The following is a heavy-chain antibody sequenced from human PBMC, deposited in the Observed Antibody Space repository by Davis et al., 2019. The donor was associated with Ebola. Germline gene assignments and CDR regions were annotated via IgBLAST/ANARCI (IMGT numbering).Heavy chain of an antibody. CDR1: GFTFTNYA. Sequence: PGRSLSPSCLAFGFTFTNYAMHWVRQAPGKGLEWVSGISWNSISIGYADSVKGRFTISRDNANHSLYLQMNSLRPEDTALYYCVKVQWSAPYCYYGMDVWGQGTTVTVSS. CDR2: ISWNSISI. D-gene: IGHD2-8*01. CDR3: VKVQWSAPYCYYGMDV. V-gene: IGHV3-9*01. J-gene: IGHJ6*02.